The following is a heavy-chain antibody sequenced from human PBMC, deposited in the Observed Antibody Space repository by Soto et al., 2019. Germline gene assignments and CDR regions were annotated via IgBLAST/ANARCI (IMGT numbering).Heavy chain of an antibody. D-gene: IGHD2-2*02. Sequence: SETLSLTCTVSGGSISSYYWSWIRQPPGKGLEWIGYIYYSGSTNYNPSLKSRVTISVDTSKNQFSLKLSSVTAADTAVYYCARGICISTSCYIDYWGQGTLVTVSS. CDR3: ARGICISTSCYIDY. V-gene: IGHV4-59*01. CDR2: IYYSGST. CDR1: GGSISSYY. J-gene: IGHJ4*02.